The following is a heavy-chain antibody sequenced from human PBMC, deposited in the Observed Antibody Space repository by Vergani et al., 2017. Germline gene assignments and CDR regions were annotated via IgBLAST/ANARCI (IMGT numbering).Heavy chain of an antibody. CDR2: IYSGGST. CDR1: GFTVSSNY. D-gene: IGHD6-13*01. Sequence: EVQLVESGGGLIQPGGSLRLSCAASGFTVSSNYMSWVRQAPGKGLEWVSVIYSGGSTYYANSVKGRFTIPRDNSKNTLYLQRNSLMAEDTAVYYCARASAAAGDXFDYWGQGTLVTVSS. CDR3: ARASAAAGDXFDY. J-gene: IGHJ4*02. V-gene: IGHV3-53*01.